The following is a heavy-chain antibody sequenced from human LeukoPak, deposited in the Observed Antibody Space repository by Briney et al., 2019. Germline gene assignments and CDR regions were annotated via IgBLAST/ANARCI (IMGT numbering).Heavy chain of an antibody. CDR3: ASNDIVVVPAAPAKPFDY. Sequence: GSSVKVSCKASGGTFSSYAISWVRQAPGQGLEWMGGIIPIFGTANYAQKFQGRVTITADESTSTANMELSSLRSEDTAVYYCASNDIVVVPAAPAKPFDYWGQGTLVTVSS. J-gene: IGHJ4*02. V-gene: IGHV1-69*01. CDR1: GGTFSSYA. CDR2: IIPIFGTA. D-gene: IGHD2-2*01.